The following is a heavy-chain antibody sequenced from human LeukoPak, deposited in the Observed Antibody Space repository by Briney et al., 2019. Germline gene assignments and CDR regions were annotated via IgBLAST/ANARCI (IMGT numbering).Heavy chain of an antibody. Sequence: GSLRLSCAASGFTFSSYAMHWVRQAPGKGLEWVAVISYDGSNKYYADSVKGRFTISRDNSKNTLYLQMNSLRAEDTAVYYCARASGSYLIGYWGQGTLVTVSS. V-gene: IGHV3-30-3*01. CDR3: ARASGSYLIGY. J-gene: IGHJ4*02. CDR1: GFTFSSYA. CDR2: ISYDGSNK. D-gene: IGHD1-26*01.